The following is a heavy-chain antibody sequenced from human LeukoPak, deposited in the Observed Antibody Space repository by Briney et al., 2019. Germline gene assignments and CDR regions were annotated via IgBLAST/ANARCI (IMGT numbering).Heavy chain of an antibody. CDR3: ARGALLWFGD. Sequence: GGSLRLSCTASGFTLDNYEMNWVRQAPGKGLEWVSYIRSSGSAMYCADSVKGRFTISRDNAKNSLYLQMNSLRAEDTAVYYCARGALLWFGDRGQGTLVTVSS. CDR2: IRSSGSAM. J-gene: IGHJ4*02. D-gene: IGHD3-10*01. V-gene: IGHV3-48*03. CDR1: GFTLDNYE.